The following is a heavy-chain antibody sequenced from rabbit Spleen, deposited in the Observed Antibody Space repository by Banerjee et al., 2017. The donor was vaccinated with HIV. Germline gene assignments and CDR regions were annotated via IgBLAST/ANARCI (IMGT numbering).Heavy chain of an antibody. J-gene: IGHJ4*01. CDR1: RFSFSNTVY. CDR3: ARDPAYASGSGDYIPNL. CDR2: INTGDGST. V-gene: IGHV1S40*01. D-gene: IGHD1-1*01. Sequence: QSLEESGGDLVKPGASLTLTCTVSRFSFSNTVYMSWVRQAPGKGLEWIGCINTGDGSTYYASWVNGRFTISSHNAQNTLYLQLNSLTAADTATYFCARDPAYASGSGDYIPNLWGPGTLVTVS.